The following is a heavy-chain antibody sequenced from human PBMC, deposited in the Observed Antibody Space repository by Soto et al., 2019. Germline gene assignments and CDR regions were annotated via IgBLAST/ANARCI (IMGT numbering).Heavy chain of an antibody. D-gene: IGHD2-2*01. Sequence: QVQLVQSGAEVKKPGSSVKVSCKASGGTFSSYAIIWVRQAPGQGLEWMGGIIPISGTANYEQKFQGGVAITADESTSTAYMGLSSMRSEDTAVYYCARSQGSSTSLEIYYYYYYGMDVWGQGTTVTVSS. V-gene: IGHV1-69*01. CDR3: ARSQGSSTSLEIYYYYYYGMDV. J-gene: IGHJ6*02. CDR2: IIPISGTA. CDR1: GGTFSSYA.